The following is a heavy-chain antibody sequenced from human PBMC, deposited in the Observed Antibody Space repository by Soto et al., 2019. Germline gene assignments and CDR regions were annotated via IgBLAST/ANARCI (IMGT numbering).Heavy chain of an antibody. D-gene: IGHD3-16*02. CDR3: ARVNYDYIWGSYREYYYYYMDD. CDR2: ISSSSSTI. CDR1: GFTFSSYS. J-gene: IGHJ6*03. Sequence: EVQLVESGGGLVQPGGSLRLSCAASGFTFSSYSMNWVRQAPGKGLEWVSYISSSSSTIYYADSVKGRFTISRDNAKNSLYLQMNSLRAEDKAVYYCARVNYDYIWGSYREYYYYYMDDWGNGTTVTVSS. V-gene: IGHV3-48*01.